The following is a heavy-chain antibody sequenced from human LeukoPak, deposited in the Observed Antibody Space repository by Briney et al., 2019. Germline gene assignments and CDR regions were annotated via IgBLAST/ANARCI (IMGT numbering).Heavy chain of an antibody. D-gene: IGHD5-18*01. CDR3: AKLGQLWFDIRYYYYYMDV. J-gene: IGHJ6*03. Sequence: ASVKVSCKASGYTFTSYYMHWVRQAPGQGLEWMGIINPSGGSTSYAQKFQGRVTMTRDTSTSTVYMELNSLRAEDTAVYYCAKLGQLWFDIRYYYYYMDVWGKGTTVTISS. CDR2: INPSGGST. V-gene: IGHV1-46*01. CDR1: GYTFTSYY.